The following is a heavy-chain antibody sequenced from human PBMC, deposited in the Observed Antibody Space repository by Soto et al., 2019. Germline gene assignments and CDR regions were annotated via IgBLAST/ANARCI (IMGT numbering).Heavy chain of an antibody. CDR1: GLTFSTYG. Sequence: VQLMESGGGVVQPGRSLRLSCAASGLTFSTYGFHWVRQAPGKELEWVAVISNDVRNIHYAESVKGRFTISRDNSKNTLYLQMNSLRPNDTAVYYCVKDSLGGMTPVFMPGPDWGQGTLVTVSS. D-gene: IGHD2-2*01. V-gene: IGHV3-30*18. CDR3: VKDSLGGMTPVFMPGPD. CDR2: ISNDVRNI. J-gene: IGHJ4*02.